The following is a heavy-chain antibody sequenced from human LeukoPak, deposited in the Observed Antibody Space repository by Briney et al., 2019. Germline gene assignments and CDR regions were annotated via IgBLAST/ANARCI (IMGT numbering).Heavy chain of an antibody. J-gene: IGHJ4*02. CDR2: IIPIFGTA. CDR1: GGTFSSYA. Sequence: GASVKVSCKASGGTFSSYAISWVRQAPGQGLEWMGGIIPIFGTANYAQKFQGRATITADESTSTAYMELSSLRSEDTAVYYCARGGGMATTRQPFDYWGQGTLVTVSS. D-gene: IGHD5-24*01. CDR3: ARGGGMATTRQPFDY. V-gene: IGHV1-69*13.